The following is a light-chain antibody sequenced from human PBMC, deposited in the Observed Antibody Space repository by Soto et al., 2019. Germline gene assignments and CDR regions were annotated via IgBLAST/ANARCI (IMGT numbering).Light chain of an antibody. CDR3: QQRSKWPPIT. V-gene: IGKV3-11*01. CDR1: QSISVY. CDR2: DAS. J-gene: IGKJ5*01. Sequence: EIVLTQSPATLSLSPGERATLSCRASQSISVYLAWYQQKPGQSPRLLIYDASNRATGIPARFSGSGSGTDFTPTISSLEPEDFAVYYCQQRSKWPPITFGQGTRLEIK.